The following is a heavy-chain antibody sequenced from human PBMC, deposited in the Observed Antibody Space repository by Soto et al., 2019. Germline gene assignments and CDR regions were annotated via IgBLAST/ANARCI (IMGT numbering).Heavy chain of an antibody. D-gene: IGHD5-12*01. J-gene: IGHJ4*02. CDR3: AKGRSLNSGYDPSTTLTTGADFDY. CDR1: GFTFDDYA. V-gene: IGHV3-9*01. Sequence: PGGSLRLSCAASGFTFDDYAMHWVRQAPGKGLEWVSGISWNSGSIGYADSVKGRFTISRDNAKNSLYLQMNSLRAEDTALYYCAKGRSLNSGYDPSTTLTTGADFDYWGQGTLVTVSS. CDR2: ISWNSGSI.